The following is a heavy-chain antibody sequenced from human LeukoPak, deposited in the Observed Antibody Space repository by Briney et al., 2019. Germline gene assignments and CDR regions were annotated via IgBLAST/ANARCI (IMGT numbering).Heavy chain of an antibody. D-gene: IGHD6-13*01. CDR1: GFTFTSHA. Sequence: PGGSLRLSCAASGFTFTSHAMSWVRQAPGKGLEWVSYISSSGSTIYYADSVKGRFTISRDNAKNSLYLQMNSLRAEDTAVYYCARDWSYLPSGAAGENDIWGQGTMVTVSS. V-gene: IGHV3-48*04. CDR2: ISSSGSTI. J-gene: IGHJ3*02. CDR3: ARDWSYLPSGAAGENDI.